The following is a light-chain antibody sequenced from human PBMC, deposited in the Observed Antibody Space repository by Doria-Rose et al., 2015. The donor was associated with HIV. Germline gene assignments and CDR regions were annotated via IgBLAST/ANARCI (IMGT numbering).Light chain of an antibody. V-gene: IGKV4-1*01. CDR1: KSLLYTSKNH. J-gene: IGKJ3*01. Sequence: VLTQSPESLGMSLGESATLNCKSNKSLLYTSKNHLAWYQQKPGQPPKLMIYCASTRQAGVPARFSGSGSGTDFTRTSSSLEAEDVAVYYCQQYYDTPSFGPGTTVDIK. CDR2: CAS. CDR3: QQYYDTPS.